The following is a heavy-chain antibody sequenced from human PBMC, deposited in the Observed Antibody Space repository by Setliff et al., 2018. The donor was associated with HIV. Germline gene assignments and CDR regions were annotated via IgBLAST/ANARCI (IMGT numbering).Heavy chain of an antibody. CDR3: VRGSGYYYFDN. CDR2: MNTDGSST. Sequence: GGSLRLSCAASGFTFSSYWMHWVRQASGKGLVWVFGMNTDGSSTRYADSVKGRFTISRDNAKNMLYLQMNSLSADDTAVYYCVRGSGYYYFDNWGQGALVTVSS. J-gene: IGHJ4*02. V-gene: IGHV3-74*01. D-gene: IGHD3-22*01. CDR1: GFTFSSYW.